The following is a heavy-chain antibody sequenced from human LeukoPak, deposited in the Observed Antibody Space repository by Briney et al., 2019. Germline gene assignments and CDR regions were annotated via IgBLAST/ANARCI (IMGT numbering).Heavy chain of an antibody. V-gene: IGHV4-59*11. J-gene: IGHJ6*03. CDR2: IYYSGGT. D-gene: IGHD3-3*01. CDR3: ARVKEPSYYDFWSGPITTYMDV. CDR1: GGSISSHY. Sequence: KPSETLSLTCTVSGGSISSHYWSWIRQPPGKGLEWIGYIYYSGGTNYNPSLKSRVTISVDTSKNQFSLKLSSVTAADTAVYYCARVKEPSYYDFWSGPITTYMDVWGKGTTVTVSS.